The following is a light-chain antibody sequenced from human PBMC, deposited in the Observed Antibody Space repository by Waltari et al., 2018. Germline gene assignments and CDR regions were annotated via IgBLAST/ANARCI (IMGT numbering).Light chain of an antibody. Sequence: DFVMTQSPDSLAVSLGERATINCMSSQTILYSPTNRNYLAWYQQRPGQPPKLLIYWASVRASGVPDRFSGSGSGTDFTLTISSLQPEDVAVYYCQQYITTLTFGGGTKVEIK. J-gene: IGKJ4*01. CDR1: QTILYSPTNRNY. CDR3: QQYITTLT. V-gene: IGKV4-1*01. CDR2: WAS.